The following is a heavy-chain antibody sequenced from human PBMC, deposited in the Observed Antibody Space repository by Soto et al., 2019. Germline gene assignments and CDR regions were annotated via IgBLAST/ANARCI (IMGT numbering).Heavy chain of an antibody. CDR3: AKVSGLMAAGTRKQVSFDY. Sequence: GGSLRLSCAASGFTFSSYCMHWVRQAPGKGLEWVAVISYDGSNKYYADSVKGRFTISRDNSKNTLYLQMNSLRAEDTAVYYCAKVSGLMAAGTRKQVSFDYWGQGTLVTVS. CDR1: GFTFSSYC. CDR2: ISYDGSNK. D-gene: IGHD6-13*01. J-gene: IGHJ4*02. V-gene: IGHV3-30*18.